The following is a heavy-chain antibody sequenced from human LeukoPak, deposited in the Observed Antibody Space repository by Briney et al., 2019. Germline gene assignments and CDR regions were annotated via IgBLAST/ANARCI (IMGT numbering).Heavy chain of an antibody. CDR2: INPNSGGT. CDR1: GYTFNGYY. V-gene: IGHV1-2*02. D-gene: IGHD4-17*01. Sequence: ASVKVSCKPSGYTFNGYYMHWVRQAPGQRLEWMGWINPNSGGTNYAQKFQGRVTMTRDTSISTAYMELSRLRSDDTAVYYCARDLAYGDYIFDYWGQGTLVTVSS. CDR3: ARDLAYGDYIFDY. J-gene: IGHJ4*02.